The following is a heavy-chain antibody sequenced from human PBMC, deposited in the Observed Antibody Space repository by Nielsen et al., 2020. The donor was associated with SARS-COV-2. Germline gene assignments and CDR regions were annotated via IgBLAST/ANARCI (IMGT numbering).Heavy chain of an antibody. Sequence: ASVKVSCKASGYRFIDYGISWVRQAPGQGLEWMGWINGGSGNTKYSQKYQGRVTITRDTSASTVYMEMSSLSSEDTAVYYCARGGSGNDYYYYTMDVWGQGTTVTVS. CDR2: INGGSGNT. V-gene: IGHV1-3*01. CDR3: ARGGSGNDYYYYTMDV. D-gene: IGHD3-10*01. CDR1: GYRFIDYG. J-gene: IGHJ6*02.